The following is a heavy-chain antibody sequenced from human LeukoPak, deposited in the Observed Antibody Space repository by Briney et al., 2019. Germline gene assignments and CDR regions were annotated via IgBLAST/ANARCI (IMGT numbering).Heavy chain of an antibody. CDR2: IYSGGST. Sequence: GGSLRLSCAASGVTVSTNYMSWVRQAPGKGLEWVSEIYSGGSTYYAVSVKGRFSISRDTSKNTVYLQMSSLRVEDTAVYYCARELREHGAFDIWGQGTMVTVSS. CDR3: ARELREHGAFDI. V-gene: IGHV3-53*01. D-gene: IGHD1-26*01. CDR1: GVTVSTNY. J-gene: IGHJ3*02.